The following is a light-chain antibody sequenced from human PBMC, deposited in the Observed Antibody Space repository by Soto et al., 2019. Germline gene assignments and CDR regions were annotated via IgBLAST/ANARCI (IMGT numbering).Light chain of an antibody. Sequence: DFTLTPSPSTLSTSVGDRVTIACRASQSISGWLAWYQQKTGKAPKILIYNASGLESGVPSRFSGSGSGTEFTLTISSLQPDDFSTYYCQQSDSIPRTFGGGTKVDIK. CDR3: QQSDSIPRT. CDR1: QSISGW. J-gene: IGKJ4*02. CDR2: NAS. V-gene: IGKV1-5*03.